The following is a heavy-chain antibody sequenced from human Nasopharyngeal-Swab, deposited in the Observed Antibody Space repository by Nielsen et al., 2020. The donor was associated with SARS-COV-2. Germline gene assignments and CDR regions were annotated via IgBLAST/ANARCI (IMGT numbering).Heavy chain of an antibody. CDR2: IYPGDSDT. D-gene: IGHD2-21*02. V-gene: IGHV5-51*01. CDR3: ARGEHIVVVTAKYGMDV. Sequence: VRQMPGKGLEWMGIIYPGDSDTRYSPSFQGQVTISADKSISTAYLRWSSLKASDTAMYYCARGEHIVVVTAKYGMDVWGQGTTVTVSS. J-gene: IGHJ6*02.